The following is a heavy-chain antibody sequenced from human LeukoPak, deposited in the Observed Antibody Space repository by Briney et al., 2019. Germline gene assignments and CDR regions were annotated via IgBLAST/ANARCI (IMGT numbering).Heavy chain of an antibody. CDR2: MNPNSGNT. V-gene: IGHV1-8*01. CDR1: GYTFTSYD. D-gene: IGHD6-6*01. J-gene: IGHJ4*02. Sequence: ASVKVSCKASGYTFTSYDINWVRQATGRGLEWMGWMNPNSGNTGYAQKFQGRVTMTRNTSISTAYMELSSLRSADTAVYYCARGGEYSSSSGDYFDYWGQGTLVTVSS. CDR3: ARGGEYSSSSGDYFDY.